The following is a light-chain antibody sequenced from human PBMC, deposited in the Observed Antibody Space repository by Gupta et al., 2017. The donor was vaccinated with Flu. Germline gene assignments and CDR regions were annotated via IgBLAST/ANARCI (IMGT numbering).Light chain of an antibody. Sequence: DVVMSQSPLSLSVTLGQAASISCRSSQSLVYKNGITYLTWFQQRPGQSPRRLIYEVSNRDSGVPDRFSGSGSVTDFTLKISRVEAEDVGVYYCKRGTHPWTFGQWTRLEI. CDR2: EVS. J-gene: IGKJ2*02. CDR1: QSLVYKNGITY. CDR3: KRGTHPWT. V-gene: IGKV2-30*01.